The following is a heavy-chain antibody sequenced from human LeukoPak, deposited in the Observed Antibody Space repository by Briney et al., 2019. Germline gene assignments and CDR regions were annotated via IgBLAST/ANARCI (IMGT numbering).Heavy chain of an antibody. CDR2: INPNSGGT. CDR3: ARDNSVGETAWWFDP. CDR1: GYTFTGYY. Sequence: ASVKVSCKASGYTFTGYYIHWVRQAPGQGLEWMGWINPNSGGTNYAQKFQGRVTMTRDTSISTDYMELTSLTSDDTAVYYCARDNSVGETAWWFDPWGQGTLVTVSS. V-gene: IGHV1-2*02. D-gene: IGHD1-26*01. J-gene: IGHJ5*02.